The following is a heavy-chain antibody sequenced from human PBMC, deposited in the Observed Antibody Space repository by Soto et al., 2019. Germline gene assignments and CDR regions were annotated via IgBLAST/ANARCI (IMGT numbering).Heavy chain of an antibody. Sequence: EVQLVESGGGLVQPGGSLRLSCAASGLTFSSNWMSWVRQAPGRGLECVANIKQDGNEKYYVDSVKGRLTISRDNAKNSLYLQMNSLRAEDTAVYYCARVVGAPNWFDPWGQGTLVTVSS. CDR2: IKQDGNEK. CDR3: ARVVGAPNWFDP. V-gene: IGHV3-7*04. D-gene: IGHD1-26*01. CDR1: GLTFSSNW. J-gene: IGHJ5*02.